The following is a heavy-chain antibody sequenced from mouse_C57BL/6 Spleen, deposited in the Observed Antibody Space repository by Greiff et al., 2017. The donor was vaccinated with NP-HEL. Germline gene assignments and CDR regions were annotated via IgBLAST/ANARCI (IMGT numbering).Heavy chain of an antibody. CDR1: GFTFSDSG. CDR2: ISNLAYSI. D-gene: IGHD3-2*02. Sequence: EVKLVESGGGLVQPGGSLKLSCAASGFTFSDSGMAWVRQAPRKGPEWVAFISNLAYSIYYADTVTGRFTISRENAKNNLYLEMSSLRSEDTAMYYWSRLDSSGHYAMDYWGQGTSVTVSS. CDR3: SRLDSSGHYAMDY. J-gene: IGHJ4*01. V-gene: IGHV5-15*01.